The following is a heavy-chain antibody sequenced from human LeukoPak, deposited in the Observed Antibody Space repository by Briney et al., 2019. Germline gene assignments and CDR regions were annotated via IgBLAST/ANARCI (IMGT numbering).Heavy chain of an antibody. CDR1: AFTFSRYG. Sequence: GGSPRLSCAASAFTFSRYGMHWVRQAPGKGLEWVTFIRYDGSYKYYADSVKGRFTISRDNSKNTLYLQVNSLRGEDTAVYYCAKQAGATAYFDYWGQGILVTVSS. CDR3: AKQAGATAYFDY. V-gene: IGHV3-30*02. CDR2: IRYDGSYK. D-gene: IGHD1-26*01. J-gene: IGHJ4*02.